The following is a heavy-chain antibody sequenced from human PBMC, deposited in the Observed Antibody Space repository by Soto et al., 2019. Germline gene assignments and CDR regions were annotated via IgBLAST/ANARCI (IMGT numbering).Heavy chain of an antibody. Sequence: SETLSLTCTVSGGSISSGGYYWSWIRQHPGKGLEWIGYIYYSGSTYYNPSLKSRVTISVDTSKNQFSLKLSSVTAADTAVYYCARGGMGHYYDSSGSPADYWGQGTLVTVSS. CDR3: ARGGMGHYYDSSGSPADY. J-gene: IGHJ4*02. V-gene: IGHV4-31*03. CDR1: GGSISSGGYY. D-gene: IGHD3-22*01. CDR2: IYYSGST.